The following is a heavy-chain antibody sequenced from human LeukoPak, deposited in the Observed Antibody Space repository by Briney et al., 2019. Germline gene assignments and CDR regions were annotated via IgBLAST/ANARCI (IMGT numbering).Heavy chain of an antibody. J-gene: IGHJ4*02. V-gene: IGHV4-59*01. D-gene: IGHD5-12*01. Sequence: SETLSLTCTVSGGSISSYYWSWIRQPPGKGLEWIGYIYYSGSTNYNPSLKSRVTISVDTSKNQFSLKLSFVTAADTAVYYCARGLAGYSGYDYYYDSSEKGYYFDYWGQGTLVTVSS. CDR2: IYYSGST. CDR1: GGSISSYY. CDR3: ARGLAGYSGYDYYYDSSEKGYYFDY.